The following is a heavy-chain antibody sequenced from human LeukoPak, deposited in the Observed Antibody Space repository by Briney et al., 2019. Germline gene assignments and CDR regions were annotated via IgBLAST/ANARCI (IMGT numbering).Heavy chain of an antibody. CDR3: ASAHGGSGYDRPFDY. J-gene: IGHJ4*02. CDR1: RFYFSTYD. Sequence: GGSLRLSCTASRFYFSTYDMNWVRQVPGKGLEWVSYIDSSASTAYYAGSVQGRFTISRDNAKNSLYLQMRSLRVEDTAFYYCASAHGGSGYDRPFDYWGQGTLVTVSS. CDR2: IDSSASTA. D-gene: IGHD5-12*01. V-gene: IGHV3-48*03.